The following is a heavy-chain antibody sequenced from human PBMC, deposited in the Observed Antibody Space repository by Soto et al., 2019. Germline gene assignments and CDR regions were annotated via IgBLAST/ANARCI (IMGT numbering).Heavy chain of an antibody. CDR2: ISGSGGRT. J-gene: IGHJ6*03. CDR3: AKDLSGYSIGWNYSYYYMDV. Sequence: EVQLLESGGGLVQPGGSLRLSCAASGFTFSSYAMSWVRQAPGKGLEWVSAISGSGGRTYYEDSVKGRFTISRDNSKNTLYLQMNSLRAEDTAVYYCAKDLSGYSIGWNYSYYYMDVWGKGTTVTVSS. V-gene: IGHV3-23*01. CDR1: GFTFSSYA. D-gene: IGHD6-19*01.